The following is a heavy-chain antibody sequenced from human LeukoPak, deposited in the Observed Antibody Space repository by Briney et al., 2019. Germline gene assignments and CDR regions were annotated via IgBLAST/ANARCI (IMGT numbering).Heavy chain of an antibody. CDR1: GGSISSYY. V-gene: IGHV4-4*07. D-gene: IGHD5-12*01. Sequence: PSETLSLTCTVSGGSISSYYWSWIRQPAGKGLEWIGRIYTSGSTNYNPSLKSRVTMSVDTSKNQFSLKLSSVTAADTAVYYCARDMVATIKSHYYFDYWGQGTLVTVSS. CDR3: ARDMVATIKSHYYFDY. CDR2: IYTSGST. J-gene: IGHJ4*02.